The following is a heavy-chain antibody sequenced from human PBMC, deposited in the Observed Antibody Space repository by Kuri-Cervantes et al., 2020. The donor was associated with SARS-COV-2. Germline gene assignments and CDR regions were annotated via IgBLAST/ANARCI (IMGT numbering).Heavy chain of an antibody. V-gene: IGHV1-18*01. J-gene: IGHJ4*02. CDR3: ARQGSELAVYYFDY. CDR1: GYTFTSYG. CDR2: ISAYNGNT. D-gene: IGHD6-13*01. Sequence: ASVKVSCKASGYTFTSYGISWVRQAPGQGLEWMGWISAYNGNTNYAQKLRGRVTMTTDTSTSTAYMELRSLRSDDTAVYHCARQGSELAVYYFDYWGQGTLVTVSS.